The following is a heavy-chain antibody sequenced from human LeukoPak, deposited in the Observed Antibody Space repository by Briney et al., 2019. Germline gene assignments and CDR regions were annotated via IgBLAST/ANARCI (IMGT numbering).Heavy chain of an antibody. Sequence: PSETLSLTCTVSGGSISSGDYYWSWIRQPPGKGLEWIGEINHSGSTNYNPSLKSRVTISVDTSKNQFSLKLSSVTAADTAVYYCARRVALRPNNWFDPWGQGTLVTVSS. CDR2: INHSGST. J-gene: IGHJ5*02. CDR3: ARRVALRPNNWFDP. D-gene: IGHD6-25*01. V-gene: IGHV4-39*07. CDR1: GGSISSGDYY.